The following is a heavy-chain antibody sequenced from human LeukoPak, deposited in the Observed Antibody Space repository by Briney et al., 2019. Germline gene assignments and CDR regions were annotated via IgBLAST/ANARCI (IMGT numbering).Heavy chain of an antibody. CDR2: IYPGDSDT. D-gene: IGHD3-22*01. CDR1: GYSFTSYW. Sequence: GESLKISCKGSGYSFTSYWIGWVRQMPGKGLEWMGIIYPGDSDTRYSPSCQGQVTISADKSISTAYLQWSSLKASDTAMYYCARHRGYYYDSSGYYLDYWGQGTLVTVSS. CDR3: ARHRGYYYDSSGYYLDY. J-gene: IGHJ4*02. V-gene: IGHV5-51*01.